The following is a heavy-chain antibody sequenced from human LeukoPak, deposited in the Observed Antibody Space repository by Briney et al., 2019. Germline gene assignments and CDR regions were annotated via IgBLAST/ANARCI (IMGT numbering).Heavy chain of an antibody. CDR3: ARDPSSVTLYFFDY. Sequence: ASVKISCKASGYTFRGNYIHWLRQAPGQGLQWMGWIDANNGDTKSAQKFQGRVTMSRDTSISTAYMDLSSLSPDDAAVYYCARDPSSVTLYFFDYWGQGTLVTVSS. CDR1: GYTFRGNY. CDR2: IDANNGDT. J-gene: IGHJ4*02. D-gene: IGHD4-11*01. V-gene: IGHV1-2*02.